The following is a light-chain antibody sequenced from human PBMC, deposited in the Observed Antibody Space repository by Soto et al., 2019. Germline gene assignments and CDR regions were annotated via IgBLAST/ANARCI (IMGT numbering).Light chain of an antibody. J-gene: IGKJ1*01. V-gene: IGKV3-15*01. CDR2: GAT. CDR3: QQYGGWPRT. Sequence: EIVLTQSPATLYVSPGGRATLSCRASQNVMYNLAWYQQKPGQAPRLLVYGATTRATDAPPRFRGSGSGTEFSLNISSLQSEDFATYYCQQYGGWPRTVGQGSRVEIK. CDR1: QNVMYN.